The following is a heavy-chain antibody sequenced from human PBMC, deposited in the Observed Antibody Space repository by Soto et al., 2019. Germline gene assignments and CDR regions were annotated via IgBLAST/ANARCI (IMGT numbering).Heavy chain of an antibody. D-gene: IGHD6-19*01. CDR3: ARVHVMVVAGSTSDY. Sequence: SETLSLTCTFSCYSIISGSYWAWIRQPPGKGPEWIASIYHGGTTFYNPSLKSRITISVDTSNNQFSLKLTSVTAADTAVYYCARVHVMVVAGSTSDYWGHGTLVTVSS. V-gene: IGHV4-38-2*02. CDR1: CYSIISGSY. CDR2: IYHGGTT. J-gene: IGHJ4*01.